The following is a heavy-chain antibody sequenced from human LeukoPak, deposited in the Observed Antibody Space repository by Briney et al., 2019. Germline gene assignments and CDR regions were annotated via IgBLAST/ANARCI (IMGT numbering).Heavy chain of an antibody. Sequence: GGSLRLSCAASAFTFSNCWMSWVRQAPGKGPEWVANIKEDGGEINYLDSVKGRFTISRDNAKSSVYLQMNSLRAEDTAVYYCARDRGYSTFDYWGQGTLAIVSS. CDR1: AFTFSNCW. CDR3: ARDRGYSTFDY. CDR2: IKEDGGEI. V-gene: IGHV3-7*01. D-gene: IGHD4-23*01. J-gene: IGHJ4*02.